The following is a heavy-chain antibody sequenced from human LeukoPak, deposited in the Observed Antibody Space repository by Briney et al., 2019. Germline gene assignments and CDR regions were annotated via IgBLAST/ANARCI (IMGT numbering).Heavy chain of an antibody. CDR2: IYHSGST. V-gene: IGHV4-38-2*02. Sequence: SETLSLTCTVSGYSISSGYYWGWIRQPPGKGLEWIGSIYHSGSTYYNPSLKSRVTISVDTSKNQFSLKLSSVTAADTAVYYCARELRAFDIWGQGTMVTVSS. J-gene: IGHJ3*02. CDR1: GYSISSGYY. CDR3: ARELRAFDI.